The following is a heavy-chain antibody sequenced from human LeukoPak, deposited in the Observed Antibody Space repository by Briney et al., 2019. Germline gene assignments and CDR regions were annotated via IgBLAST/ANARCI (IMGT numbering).Heavy chain of an antibody. CDR3: AKGDKYNWNDAGYYYMDV. CDR1: GFTFDDYT. D-gene: IGHD1-20*01. V-gene: IGHV3-43*01. J-gene: IGHJ6*03. CDR2: ISWDGGST. Sequence: PGGSLRLSCAASGFTFDDYTMHWVRQAPGKGLEWVSLISWDGGSTYYADSVKGRFTISRDNSKDSLYLQMNSLRTEDTALYYCAKGDKYNWNDAGYYYMDVWGKGTTVTVSS.